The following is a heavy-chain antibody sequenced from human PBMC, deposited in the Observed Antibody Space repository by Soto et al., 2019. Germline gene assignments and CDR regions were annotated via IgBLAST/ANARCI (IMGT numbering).Heavy chain of an antibody. CDR2: IYPGDSDT. J-gene: IGHJ4*02. V-gene: IGHV5-51*01. CDR3: ARQLELLLGVGTPPDY. CDR1: GYSFTIYC. D-gene: IGHD1-7*01. Sequence: GESLKISCNGSGYSFTIYCIGLVLQMPGKGLEWMGIIYPGDSDTRYSPSFQGQVTISADKSISTAYLQWSSLKASDTAMYYCARQLELLLGVGTPPDYWGQGTLVTVSS.